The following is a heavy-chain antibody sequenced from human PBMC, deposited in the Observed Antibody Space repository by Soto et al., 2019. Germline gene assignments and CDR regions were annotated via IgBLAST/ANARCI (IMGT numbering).Heavy chain of an antibody. CDR2: IYYSGST. D-gene: IGHD6-13*01. J-gene: IGHJ6*02. CDR3: ARGSRWFYYYYGMDV. V-gene: IGHV4-61*01. Sequence: QVQLQESGPGLVKPSETLSLTCTVSGGSVSSGSYYWSWIRQPPGKGLEWIGYIYYSGSTNYNPSPKSRVTISVDTSKNQFSLKLSSVTAADTAVYYCARGSRWFYYYYGMDVWGQGTTVTVSS. CDR1: GGSVSSGSYY.